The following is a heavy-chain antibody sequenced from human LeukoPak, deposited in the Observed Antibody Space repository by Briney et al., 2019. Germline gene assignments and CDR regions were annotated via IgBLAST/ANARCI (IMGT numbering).Heavy chain of an antibody. Sequence: ASVKVSCKTSGFTFTSYHMHWVRQAPGQGLKWVAIIKSTGDTTVYAQKLQGRVTVTRDTSTSTVYMDLSSLRSEDTAVYYCVREDAHTYYFDFWGPGTLVTVSS. D-gene: IGHD2-2*01. J-gene: IGHJ4*02. CDR1: GFTFTSYH. V-gene: IGHV1-46*01. CDR3: VREDAHTYYFDF. CDR2: IKSTGDTT.